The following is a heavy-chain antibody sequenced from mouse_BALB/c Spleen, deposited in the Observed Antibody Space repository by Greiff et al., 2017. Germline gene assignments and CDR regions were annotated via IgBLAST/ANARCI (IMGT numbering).Heavy chain of an antibody. CDR3: ARGRQLGSYAMDY. Sequence: EVQRVESGGGLVKPGGSLKLSCAASGFTFSSYAMSWVRQSPEKRLEWVAEISSGGSYTYYPDTVTGRFTISRDNAKNTLYLEMSSLRSEDTAMYYCARGRQLGSYAMDYWGQGTSVTVSS. D-gene: IGHD3-2*01. J-gene: IGHJ4*01. CDR1: GFTFSSYA. CDR2: ISSGGSYT. V-gene: IGHV5-9-4*01.